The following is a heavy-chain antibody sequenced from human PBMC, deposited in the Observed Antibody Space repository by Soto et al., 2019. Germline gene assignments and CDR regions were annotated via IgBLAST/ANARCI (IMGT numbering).Heavy chain of an antibody. CDR2: ISSSSTSS. CDR3: ARDNGGTFDY. CDR1: GFTFSDSY. V-gene: IGHV3-11*05. J-gene: IGHJ4*02. D-gene: IGHD2-8*01. Sequence: QVLLVEAGGGLVKPGGSLRLSCAASGFTFSDSYMSWIRQAPGKGLEWVSYISSSSTSSNYADSKKGRFTISRDNAKNSLYLQMNSLRAEDSAVYYCARDNGGTFDYWGQGTLVTVSS.